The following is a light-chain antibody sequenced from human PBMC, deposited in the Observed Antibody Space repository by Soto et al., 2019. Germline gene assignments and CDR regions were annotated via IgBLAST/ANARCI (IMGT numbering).Light chain of an antibody. J-gene: IGKJ1*01. CDR2: DVS. V-gene: IGKV1-5*01. CDR1: QKSSPW. Sequence: DIEMVQSPSALSASVGDTVTITCRASQKSSPWLAWYQQKPGQAPKLLMYDVSSLKRGVPSRFSGSGPGTEFTLTISSLQPDDFATYYCQQYNDYSATFGQGTKVDIK. CDR3: QQYNDYSAT.